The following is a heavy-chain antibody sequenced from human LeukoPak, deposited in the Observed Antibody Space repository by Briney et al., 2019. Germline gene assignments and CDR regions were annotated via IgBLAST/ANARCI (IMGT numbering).Heavy chain of an antibody. CDR3: AKGRKDFDTNLGPFDS. Sequence: SETLSLTCTVSGGSINKYYWSWIRQSPGKGLEWLGYVHDSAGTIYNPSLKSRVTISVGTSKTQFSLKVTSVTTADTAVYYCAKGRKDFDTNLGPFDSWGQGILVTVSP. D-gene: IGHD3-9*01. CDR1: GGSINKYY. CDR2: VHDSAGT. V-gene: IGHV4-59*01. J-gene: IGHJ4*02.